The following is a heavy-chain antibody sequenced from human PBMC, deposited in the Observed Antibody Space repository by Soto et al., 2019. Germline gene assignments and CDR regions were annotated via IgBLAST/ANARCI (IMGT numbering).Heavy chain of an antibody. CDR1: GGSISSGDYY. V-gene: IGHV4-30-4*02. J-gene: IGHJ5*02. CDR3: ARGIKYGDYSRWFDP. CDR2: IYYSGST. Sequence: SETLSLTCTVSGGSISSGDYYWSWIRQPPGKGLEWIGYIYYSGSTYYNPSLKSRVTISVDRSKNQFSLKLNSLRSEDTAVYYCARGIKYGDYSRWFDPWGQGTLVTVSS. D-gene: IGHD4-17*01.